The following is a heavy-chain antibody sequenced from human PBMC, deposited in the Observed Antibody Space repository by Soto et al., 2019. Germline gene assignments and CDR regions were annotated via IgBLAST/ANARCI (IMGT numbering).Heavy chain of an antibody. J-gene: IGHJ4*02. CDR2: INAGNGKT. CDR3: ARGDWWLFDY. V-gene: IGHV1-3*05. CDR1: GYTFTSYA. D-gene: IGHD2-8*02. Sequence: QVQLVQSGAEEKKPGASVKVSCKASGYTFTSYAIHWLRQAPGQRLEWMGWINAGNGKTKYSQKFQGRVTITRDTSASTAYLEVSSLKSEDTAVYYCARGDWWLFDYWGQGTLVTVSS.